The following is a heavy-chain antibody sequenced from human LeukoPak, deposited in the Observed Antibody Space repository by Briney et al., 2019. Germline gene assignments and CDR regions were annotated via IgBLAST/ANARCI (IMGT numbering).Heavy chain of an antibody. CDR2: IKQDGSEK. V-gene: IGHV3-7*01. CDR3: ARGGDLIVVVPAAIYNWFDP. Sequence: GGSLRLSCAASGFTFSSYWMSWVCQAPGKGLEWVANIKQDGSEKYYVDSVKGRFTISRDNAKNSLYLQMNSLRAEDTAVYYCARGGDLIVVVPAAIYNWFDPWGQGTLVTVSS. CDR1: GFTFSSYW. D-gene: IGHD2-2*01. J-gene: IGHJ5*02.